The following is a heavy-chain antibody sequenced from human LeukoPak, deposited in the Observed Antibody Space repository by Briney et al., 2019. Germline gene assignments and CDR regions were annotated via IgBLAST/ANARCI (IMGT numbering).Heavy chain of an antibody. CDR3: ARDMRGSGWYSPFDY. D-gene: IGHD6-19*01. J-gene: IGHJ4*02. V-gene: IGHV1-18*01. CDR1: GYTFTSYG. Sequence: ASVKVSCKASGYTFTSYGINWVRQAPGQGLEWMGWISAYNGNTNYAQKLQGRVTMTTDTSTSTAYMELRSLRSDDTAVYYCARDMRGSGWYSPFDYWGQGTLVTVSS. CDR2: ISAYNGNT.